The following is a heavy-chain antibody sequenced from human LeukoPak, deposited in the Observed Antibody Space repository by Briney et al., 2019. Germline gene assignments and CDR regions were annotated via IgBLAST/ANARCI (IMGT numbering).Heavy chain of an antibody. D-gene: IGHD3-22*01. CDR1: GFTLSSYS. CDR3: ARGPSYYYDSSGYLNWFDP. J-gene: IGHJ5*02. V-gene: IGHV3-21*01. CDR2: ISSSSSYI. Sequence: GGSLRLSCAASGFTLSSYSMNWVRQAPGKGLEWVSSISSSSSYIYYADSVKGRFTISRDNAKNSLYLQMNSLRAEDTAVYYCARGPSYYYDSSGYLNWFDPWGQGTLVTVSS.